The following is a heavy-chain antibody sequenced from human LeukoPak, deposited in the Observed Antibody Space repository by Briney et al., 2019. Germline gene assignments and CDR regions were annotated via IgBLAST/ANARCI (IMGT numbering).Heavy chain of an antibody. CDR1: GGSISSGDYY. V-gene: IGHV4-30-4*08. J-gene: IGHJ6*03. D-gene: IGHD3-3*01. CDR2: IYYSGST. Sequence: PSETLSLTCTVSGGSISSGDYYWSWIRQPPGKGLEWIGYIYYSGSTYYNPSLKSRVTISVDTSKNQFSLKLSSVTAADTAVYYCARAGASGPYYMDVWGKGTTVTVSS. CDR3: ARAGASGPYYMDV.